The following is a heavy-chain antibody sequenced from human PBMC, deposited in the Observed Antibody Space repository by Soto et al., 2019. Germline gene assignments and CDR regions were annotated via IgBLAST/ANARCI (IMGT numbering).Heavy chain of an antibody. Sequence: QTRGSLRLSCAASGFTFSSYSMNWVRQAPGKGLEWVSYISSSSSTIYYADSVKGRFTISRDNAKNSLYLQMNSLRDEDTAVYYCARDKVGYCSSTSCQPNHGMDVWGQGTTVTVSS. CDR1: GFTFSSYS. V-gene: IGHV3-48*02. J-gene: IGHJ6*02. D-gene: IGHD2-2*01. CDR3: ARDKVGYCSSTSCQPNHGMDV. CDR2: ISSSSSTI.